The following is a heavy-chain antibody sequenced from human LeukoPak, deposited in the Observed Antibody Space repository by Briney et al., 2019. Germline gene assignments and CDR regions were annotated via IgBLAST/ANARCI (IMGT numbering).Heavy chain of an antibody. J-gene: IGHJ6*02. CDR3: ARRAHCTGGSCNPV. V-gene: IGHV4-39*01. CDR1: GDSMSSSNYY. CDR2: IYYGGST. D-gene: IGHD2-15*01. Sequence: SETLSLTCTVSGDSMSSSNYYWVWIRLPPGKGLEWIGSIYYGGSTYYNPSLKSRVTISLDTSKNQFSVKLSSVTAADTAVYYCARRAHCTGGSCNPVWGQGTTVTVSS.